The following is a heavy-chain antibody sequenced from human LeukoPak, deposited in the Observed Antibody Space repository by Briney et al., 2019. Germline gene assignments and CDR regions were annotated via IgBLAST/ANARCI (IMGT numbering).Heavy chain of an antibody. CDR1: GYSFTSYW. V-gene: IGHV5-51*01. D-gene: IGHD1-26*01. Sequence: GESLKISFKGSGYSFTSYWIGWVRQMPGKGLEWMGIIYPGDSDTRYSPSFHGQVTISADKSISTAYLKWSSLKASDTAMYYCARRGGSYSDYFDYWGQGTLVTVSS. CDR3: ARRGGSYSDYFDY. J-gene: IGHJ4*02. CDR2: IYPGDSDT.